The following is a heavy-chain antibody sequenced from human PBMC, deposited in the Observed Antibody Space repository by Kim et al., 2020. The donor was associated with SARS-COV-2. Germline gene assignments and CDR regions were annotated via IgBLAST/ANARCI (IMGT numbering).Heavy chain of an antibody. Sequence: TDYVAAMKGRITIEPDTSKNQFSLHLNSLTPDDTAVYFCARDTAGSHVDSWGQGTLVTVSS. J-gene: IGHJ4*02. CDR3: ARDTAGSHVDS. V-gene: IGHV6-1*01. D-gene: IGHD1-26*01. CDR2: T.